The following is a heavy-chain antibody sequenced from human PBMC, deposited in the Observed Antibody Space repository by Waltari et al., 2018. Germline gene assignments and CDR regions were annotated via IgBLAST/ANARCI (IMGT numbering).Heavy chain of an antibody. CDR3: ARECLGYCSGSLDY. V-gene: IGHV3-74*01. CDR1: GFIFNIYW. J-gene: IGHJ4*02. CDR2: INTDTSGT. Sequence: EVQLVESGGGLVQPGGSLRLSCASSGFIFNIYWMQWVRQAPGKGLVWFSRINTDTSGTSYADSVKGRFTISRDNAKNTVYLQMNSLRADDTAIYYCARECLGYCSGSLDYWGQGTMVTVSS. D-gene: IGHD2-15*01.